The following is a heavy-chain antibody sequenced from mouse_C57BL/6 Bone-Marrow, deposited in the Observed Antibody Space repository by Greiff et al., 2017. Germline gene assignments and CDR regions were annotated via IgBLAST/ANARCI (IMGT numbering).Heavy chain of an antibody. V-gene: IGHV1-81*01. CDR2: IYPRRGNT. CDR3: ARLLWFAY. Sequence: QVQLQQSGAELARPGASVKLSCKASGYTFTSYGISWVKQRTGQGLEWIGEIYPRRGNTYSNEKFKGKATLTADKSSSTAYMELRSLTSEDSAVYFCARLLWFAYWGQGTLVTVSA. CDR1: GYTFTSYG. J-gene: IGHJ3*01.